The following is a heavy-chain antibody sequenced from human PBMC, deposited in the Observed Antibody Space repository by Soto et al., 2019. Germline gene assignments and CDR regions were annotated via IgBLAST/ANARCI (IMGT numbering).Heavy chain of an antibody. J-gene: IGHJ4*02. D-gene: IGHD3-22*01. V-gene: IGHV1-18*04. CDR1: GYTFTSYG. Sequence: GASVKVSCKASGYTFTSYGISWVRQAPEQGLEWMGWISAYNGNTNYPQKFQGRVTMTTDTSTSTAYMELRSLRSDDTAVYYCARQKYYYDTSGYFMYEYWGQGTQVTVSS. CDR3: ARQKYYYDTSGYFMYEY. CDR2: ISAYNGNT.